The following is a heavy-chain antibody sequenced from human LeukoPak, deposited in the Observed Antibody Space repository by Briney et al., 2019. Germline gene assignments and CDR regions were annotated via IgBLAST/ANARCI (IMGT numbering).Heavy chain of an antibody. CDR1: GGSFSGYY. CDR3: ARLVYCSSTSCRNDY. V-gene: IGHV4-34*01. Sequence: SETLSLTCAVYGGSFSGYYWSWIRQPPGKGLEWIGEINHSGSTNYNPSLKSRVTISVDTSKNQFSLKLSSVTAADTAVYYCARLVYCSSTSCRNDYWGQGTMVTVSS. CDR2: INHSGST. J-gene: IGHJ4*02. D-gene: IGHD2-2*01.